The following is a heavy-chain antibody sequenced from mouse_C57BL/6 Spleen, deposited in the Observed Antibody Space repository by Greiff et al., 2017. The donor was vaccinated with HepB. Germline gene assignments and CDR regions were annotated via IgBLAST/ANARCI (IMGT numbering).Heavy chain of an antibody. CDR2: ISSGSSTI. CDR1: GFTFSDYG. CDR3: ARRNTVAFDY. V-gene: IGHV5-17*01. D-gene: IGHD1-1*01. Sequence: EVMLVESGGGLVKPGGSLKLSCAASGFTFSDYGMHWVRQAPEKGLEWVAYISSGSSTIYYADTVKGRFTISRDNAKNTLFLQMTSLRSEDTAMYYCARRNTVAFDYWGQGTTLTVSS. J-gene: IGHJ2*01.